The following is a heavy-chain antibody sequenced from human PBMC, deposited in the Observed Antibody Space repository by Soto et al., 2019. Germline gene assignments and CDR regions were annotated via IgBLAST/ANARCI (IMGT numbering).Heavy chain of an antibody. V-gene: IGHV3-9*02. J-gene: IGHJ4*02. CDR2: ISWHSDTI. CDR3: AKPPGYCSVGSCSNLGYFDS. Sequence: EVQLVESGGGLVQPGRSLRLSCAASGFTSDHYAIHWVRQAPGKGLEWVSGISWHSDTIEYADSVKGRFTVSRDNAKNSMFLQLNSLGPEDTALYYCAKPPGYCSVGSCSNLGYFDSWVQGTLVTVSS. D-gene: IGHD2-15*01. CDR1: GFTSDHYA.